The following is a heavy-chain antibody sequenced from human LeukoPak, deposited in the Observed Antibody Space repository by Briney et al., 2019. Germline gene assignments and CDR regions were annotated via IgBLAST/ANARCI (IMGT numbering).Heavy chain of an antibody. CDR2: INHSGST. CDR1: GGSFSGYY. Sequence: SETLSLTCAVYGGSFSGYYWSWIRQPPGKGLEWIGEINHSGSTNYNPSLKSRVTISVDTSKNQFSLKLSSVTAADTAVYYCARLTDRLPGGLDYWGQGTLVTVSS. CDR3: ARLTDRLPGGLDY. J-gene: IGHJ4*02. V-gene: IGHV4-34*01. D-gene: IGHD2-15*01.